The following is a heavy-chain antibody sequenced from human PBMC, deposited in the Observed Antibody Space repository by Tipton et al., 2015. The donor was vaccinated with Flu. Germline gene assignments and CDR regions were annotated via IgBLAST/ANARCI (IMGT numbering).Heavy chain of an antibody. D-gene: IGHD3-3*01. Sequence: LRLSCTVSGHSISNGYYWGWIRQSPGKGLEWIASFYHSGSTSFNPSPRSRVTVSVDTSKNQFSLKLNSVTAADTAVYYCARDLTTIFGGAFDNWGPGTLVTVSS. V-gene: IGHV4-38-2*02. CDR3: ARDLTTIFGGAFDN. J-gene: IGHJ4*02. CDR2: FYHSGST. CDR1: GHSISNGYY.